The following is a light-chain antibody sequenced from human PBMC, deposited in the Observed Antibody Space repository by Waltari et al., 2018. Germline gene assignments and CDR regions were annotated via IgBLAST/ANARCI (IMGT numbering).Light chain of an antibody. CDR2: GAS. V-gene: IGKV3-20*01. J-gene: IGKJ1*01. Sequence: DIVLTQSPGTLSLSPGERATLSCRASQSVGSSYLAWYQQKPGQAPRLLIYGASSRATDIPDRFSGSGSGTDFALTISRLEPEDFAVYYCQQYGTSRTFGQGTKVEIK. CDR1: QSVGSSY. CDR3: QQYGTSRT.